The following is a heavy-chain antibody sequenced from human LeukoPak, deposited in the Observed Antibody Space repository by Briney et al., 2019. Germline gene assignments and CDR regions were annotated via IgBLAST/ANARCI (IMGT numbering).Heavy chain of an antibody. D-gene: IGHD3-10*01. CDR3: ARSLVRGVITGVCDY. J-gene: IGHJ4*02. V-gene: IGHV4-61*02. Sequence: SETLSLTCTVSGGSVSSDSYYWSWIRQPAGKGLEWIGRIYSSGDTNYNPSLKSRVTISLDTSKNQFSLTLTSVTAADTAVYYCARSLVRGVITGVCDYWGQGSLVTVSS. CDR2: IYSSGDT. CDR1: GGSVSSDSYY.